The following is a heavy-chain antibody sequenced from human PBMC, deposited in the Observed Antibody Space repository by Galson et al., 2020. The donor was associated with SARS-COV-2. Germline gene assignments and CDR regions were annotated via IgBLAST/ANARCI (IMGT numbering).Heavy chain of an antibody. D-gene: IGHD1-26*01. J-gene: IGHJ4*02. CDR3: ARDKLKRQGETFDY. CDR1: GFAFHDYS. CDR2: LSADSLFP. V-gene: IGHV3-21*01. Sequence: GESLKISCEASGFAFHDYSMNWVRQTPGQDLEWVSSLSADSLFPYYADAAKGRFTISRDNAKNSVFLQMNHLRADDSGVYYCARDKLKRQGETFDYWGQGVLVSVSS.